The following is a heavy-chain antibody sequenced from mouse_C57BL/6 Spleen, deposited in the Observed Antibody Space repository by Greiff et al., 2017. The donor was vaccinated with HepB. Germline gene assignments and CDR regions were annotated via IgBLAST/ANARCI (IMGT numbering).Heavy chain of an antibody. CDR2: IWSGGST. D-gene: IGHD1-1*01. Sequence: VKLQESGPGLVQPSQSLSITCTVSGFSLTSYGVHWVRQSPGKGLEWLGVIWSGGSTDYNAAFISRLSISKDNSKSQVFFKMNSLQADDTAIYYCARNSYYGSSFYWYFDVWGTGTTVTVSS. CDR3: ARNSYYGSSFYWYFDV. CDR1: GFSLTSYG. J-gene: IGHJ1*03. V-gene: IGHV2-2*01.